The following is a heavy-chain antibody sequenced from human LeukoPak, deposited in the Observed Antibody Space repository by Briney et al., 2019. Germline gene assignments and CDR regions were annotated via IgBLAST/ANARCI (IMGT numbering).Heavy chain of an antibody. D-gene: IGHD3-10*01. V-gene: IGHV3-7*01. CDR2: IKQDGSEK. J-gene: IGHJ4*02. CDR1: GFTFSSYW. CDR3: AREAITMVRGVMYYFDY. Sequence: GGSLRLSCAASGFTFSSYWMSWVRQAPGKGLEWVANIKQDGSEKYYVDSVKGRFTISRDNAKNSLHLQMNSLRAEDTAVYYCAREAITMVRGVMYYFDYWGQGTLVTVSS.